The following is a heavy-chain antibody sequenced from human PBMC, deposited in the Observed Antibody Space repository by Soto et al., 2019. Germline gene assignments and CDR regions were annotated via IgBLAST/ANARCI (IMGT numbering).Heavy chain of an antibody. V-gene: IGHV4-4*02. CDR2: TSQSGGT. D-gene: IGHD2-8*02. Sequence: QDQLQESGPGLVEPSGTLSLTCAVSGDSLRRTNWWSWVRLPPGEGLEWIGETSQSGGTKYSPSLTSXVXIXXDQSNTLISLKLNSVTAADTAVYYCVRHGGVTFDNWGQGIPVTVSS. CDR1: GDSLRRTNW. J-gene: IGHJ4*02. CDR3: VRHGGVTFDN.